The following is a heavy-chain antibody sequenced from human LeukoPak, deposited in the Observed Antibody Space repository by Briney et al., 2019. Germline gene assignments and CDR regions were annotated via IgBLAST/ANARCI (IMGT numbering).Heavy chain of an antibody. D-gene: IGHD3-9*01. Sequence: SETLSLTCAVSGGSISSSNWWSWVRQPPGKGLEWIGEIYHSGSTNYNPSLKSRVTISVDKSKNQFSLKLSSVTAADTAVYYCARVWAYDILTGSYYYGMDVWGKGTTVTVSS. J-gene: IGHJ6*04. CDR2: IYHSGST. V-gene: IGHV4-4*02. CDR1: GGSISSSNW. CDR3: ARVWAYDILTGSYYYGMDV.